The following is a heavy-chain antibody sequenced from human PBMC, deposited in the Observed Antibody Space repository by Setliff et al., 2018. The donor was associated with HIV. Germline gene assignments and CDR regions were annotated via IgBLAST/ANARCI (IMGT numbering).Heavy chain of an antibody. D-gene: IGHD1-1*01. CDR3: ARGELDLDY. CDR2: INTHTGNP. V-gene: IGHV7-4-1*02. Sequence: ASVKVSCKASGYTFTSHAMSWVRQAPGQGLEWMGWINTHTGNPTYAQGFTGRFVFSLDTSVSTAYLQISSLKAEDTAVYYCARGELDLDYWGQGTLVTVSS. CDR1: GYTFTSHA. J-gene: IGHJ4*02.